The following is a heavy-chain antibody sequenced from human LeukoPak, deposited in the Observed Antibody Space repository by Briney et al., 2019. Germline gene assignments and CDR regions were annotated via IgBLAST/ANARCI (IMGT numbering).Heavy chain of an antibody. CDR2: IYYSGST. Sequence: SETQSLTCTVSGGSISSYYWSWIRQPPGRGLEWIGYIYYSGSTNYNPSLKSRVTISVDTSKNQFSLKLSSVTAADTAVYYCARDSGYSYGYGYWGQGTLVTVSS. D-gene: IGHD5-18*01. CDR1: GGSISSYY. V-gene: IGHV4-59*01. CDR3: ARDSGYSYGYGY. J-gene: IGHJ4*02.